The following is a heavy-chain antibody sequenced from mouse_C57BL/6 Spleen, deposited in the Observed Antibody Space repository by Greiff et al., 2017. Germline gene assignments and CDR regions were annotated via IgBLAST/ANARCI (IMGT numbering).Heavy chain of an antibody. CDR2: IDPSDSET. Sequence: QVQLQQPGAELVRPGSSVKLSCKASGYTFTSYWMHWVKQRPIQGLEWIGNIDPSDSETHYNQKFKDKATLTVDKSSSTAYMQLSSLTSEDSAVYYCAREGDYPWFAYWGQGTLVTGSA. CDR1: GYTFTSYW. V-gene: IGHV1-52*01. D-gene: IGHD2-13*01. CDR3: AREGDYPWFAY. J-gene: IGHJ3*01.